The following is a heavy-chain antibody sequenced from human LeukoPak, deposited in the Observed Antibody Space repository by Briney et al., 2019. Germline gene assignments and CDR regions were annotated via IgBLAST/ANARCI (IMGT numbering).Heavy chain of an antibody. CDR2: IYYSGIT. CDR3: AREEGYYYDSSGYPP. D-gene: IGHD3-22*01. Sequence: SEPLSLTCTVSGGSISSGDYYWSWIRQPPGKGLEWIGYIYYSGITYYNPSLKSRVTISVDTSKNQFSLKLSSVTAADTAVYYCAREEGYYYDSSGYPPWGQGTLVTVSS. CDR1: GGSISSGDYY. J-gene: IGHJ5*02. V-gene: IGHV4-30-4*01.